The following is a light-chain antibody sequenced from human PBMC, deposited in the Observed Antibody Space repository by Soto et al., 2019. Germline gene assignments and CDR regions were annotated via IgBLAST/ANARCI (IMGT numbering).Light chain of an antibody. Sequence: QSVLTQPPSASGTPGQRVTISCSGSSSNIGRNYVYWYQQLPGTVPQLLIYRNSERPSGVPDRFSGSKSGTSASRAISGLRSEDEAEYSCASWDDSLRGVVFGGGTQLTVL. CDR2: RNS. CDR3: ASWDDSLRGVV. CDR1: SSNIGRNY. J-gene: IGLJ2*01. V-gene: IGLV1-47*01.